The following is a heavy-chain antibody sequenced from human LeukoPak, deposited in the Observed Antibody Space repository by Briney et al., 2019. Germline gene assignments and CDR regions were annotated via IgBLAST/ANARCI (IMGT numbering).Heavy chain of an antibody. J-gene: IGHJ4*02. V-gene: IGHV4-4*02. Sequence: SETLSLTCTVSGGSISGSNWWSWVRQPPGKGLEWIGEIYHSGSTNYNPSLKSRVTISVDKSKNQFSLKLSSVTAADTAVYYCARSLLLWFGELLSEPYFDYWGQGTLVTVSS. CDR3: ARSLLLWFGELLSEPYFDY. CDR2: IYHSGST. CDR1: GGSISGSNW. D-gene: IGHD3-10*01.